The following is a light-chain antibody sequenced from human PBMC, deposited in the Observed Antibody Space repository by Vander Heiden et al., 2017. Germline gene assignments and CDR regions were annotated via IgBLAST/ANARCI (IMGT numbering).Light chain of an antibody. J-gene: IGKJ2*01. Sequence: SLSPGESATLSCRASESLSSSYLAWYQQKPGQSPRLLIYRASTRATGIPDRFSGSGSGTDFTLTISRPEPEDVAVYYCQLYGGSPLYAFGQGTKLEIK. CDR3: QLYGGSPLYA. V-gene: IGKV3-20*01. CDR1: ESLSSSY. CDR2: RAS.